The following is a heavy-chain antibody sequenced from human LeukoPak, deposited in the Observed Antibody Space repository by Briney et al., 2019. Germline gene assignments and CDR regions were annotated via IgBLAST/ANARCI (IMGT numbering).Heavy chain of an antibody. CDR1: GFTFSSYA. J-gene: IGHJ6*02. CDR2: ISYDGSNK. CDR3: ARRTPYGMDV. Sequence: GASLRLSCAASGFTFSSYAMHWVRQAPGKGLEWVAVISYDGSNKYYADSVKGRFTISRDNSKNTLYLQMNSLRAEDTAVYYCARRTPYGMDVWGQGTTVTVSS. V-gene: IGHV3-30-3*01.